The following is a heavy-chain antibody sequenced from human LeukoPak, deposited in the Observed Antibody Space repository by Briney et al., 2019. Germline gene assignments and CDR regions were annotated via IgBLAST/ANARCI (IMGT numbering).Heavy chain of an antibody. Sequence: PSETLSLTCTVSGGSISSYYWSWIRQPPGKGLEWIGYIYYSGSTNYNPSLESRVTISVDTSKNQFSLKLRSVTAADTAMYYCAREPRGCTTTSCYSWGLDYWGQGTLVTVSS. D-gene: IGHD2-2*01. V-gene: IGHV4-59*01. CDR1: GGSISSYY. J-gene: IGHJ4*02. CDR2: IYYSGST. CDR3: AREPRGCTTTSCYSWGLDY.